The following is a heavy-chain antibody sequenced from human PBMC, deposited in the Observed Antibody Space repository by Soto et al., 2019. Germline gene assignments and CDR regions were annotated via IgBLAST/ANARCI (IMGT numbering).Heavy chain of an antibody. D-gene: IGHD6-13*01. CDR2: IYWDDDK. V-gene: IGHV2-5*02. J-gene: IGHJ2*01. CDR3: AHGKGSSSWYSQDLYFDL. CDR1: GFSLSTSGVG. Sequence: QITLKESGPTLVKPTQTLTLTCTFSGFSLSTSGVGVGWIRQPPGKALEWLALIYWDDDKRYSPSLKSRLTITKDTSKNPVVLTMTNMDPVDTATYYCAHGKGSSSWYSQDLYFDLWGRGTLVTVSS.